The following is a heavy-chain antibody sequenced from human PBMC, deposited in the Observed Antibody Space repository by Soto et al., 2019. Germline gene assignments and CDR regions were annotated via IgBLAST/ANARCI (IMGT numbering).Heavy chain of an antibody. Sequence: ASVKVSCKASGYTFTSYYMHWVRQAPGQGLEWMGIINPSGGSTSYAQKFQGRVTMTRDTSTSTVYMELSSLRSEDTAVYYCVRVAYYDFWSGYYPQYNWFDPWGQGTLVTVSS. CDR2: INPSGGST. CDR1: GYTFTSYY. D-gene: IGHD3-3*01. CDR3: VRVAYYDFWSGYYPQYNWFDP. J-gene: IGHJ5*02. V-gene: IGHV1-46*01.